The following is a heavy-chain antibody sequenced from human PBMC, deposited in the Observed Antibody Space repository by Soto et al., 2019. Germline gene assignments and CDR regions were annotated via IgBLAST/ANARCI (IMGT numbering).Heavy chain of an antibody. V-gene: IGHV3-53*01. D-gene: IGHD2-21*01. Sequence: EERLVQSGGGLVQPGGSLRLSCAAYGFSVGRNYMSWVRQAPGKGLDLVSLIYSGGNPFYADSMKARSTLSRDNSNTMLYLQMDGLRAEDTAVYYWARGPNSDCWGQGTLVIVSS. CDR2: IYSGGNP. CDR1: GFSVGRNY. J-gene: IGHJ4*02. CDR3: ARGPNSDC.